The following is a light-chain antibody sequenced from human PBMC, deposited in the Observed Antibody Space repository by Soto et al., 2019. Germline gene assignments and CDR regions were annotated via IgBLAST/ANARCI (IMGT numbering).Light chain of an antibody. V-gene: IGLV2-23*01. CDR3: CSYAGSRTGV. J-gene: IGLJ2*01. CDR2: EGS. CDR1: SSDVGSYNL. Sequence: QAVVTQPASVSGSPGQSITISCTGTSSDVGSYNLVSWYQQHPGKAPKLMIYEGSKRPSGVSNRFSGSKSGNTASLTISGLQAEDEADYYCCSYAGSRTGVFGGGTKLTVL.